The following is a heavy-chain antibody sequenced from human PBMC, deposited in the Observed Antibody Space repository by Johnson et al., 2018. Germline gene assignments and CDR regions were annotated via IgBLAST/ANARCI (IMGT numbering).Heavy chain of an antibody. D-gene: IGHD2-21*02. J-gene: IGHJ3*02. CDR1: GFMFSRYW. V-gene: IGHV3-7*01. CDR2: TKQDGSEK. CDR3: AVWGGDLDM. Sequence: VQLVQSGGGLVQPGGSLRLSCAASGFMFSRYWMSWVRQAPGKGLEWVANTKQDGSEKYYVDSVRGRFTISRDNARNSLHLQMNSLRVEDTAVYYWAVWGGDLDMGGQGTMVTVSS.